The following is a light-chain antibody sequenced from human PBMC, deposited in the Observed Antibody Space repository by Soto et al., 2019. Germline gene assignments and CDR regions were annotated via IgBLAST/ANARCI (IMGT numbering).Light chain of an antibody. Sequence: QSVLTQPPSASGTPGQRVTISCSGSSSNIGSNTVNWYQQLPGTAPKLLIYSNNQRPPGVPDRFSGSKSGTSASLAISGLQSEDEADYYCEAWDDSLNGYVFGTGTKVTVL. V-gene: IGLV1-44*01. J-gene: IGLJ1*01. CDR2: SNN. CDR3: EAWDDSLNGYV. CDR1: SSNIGSNT.